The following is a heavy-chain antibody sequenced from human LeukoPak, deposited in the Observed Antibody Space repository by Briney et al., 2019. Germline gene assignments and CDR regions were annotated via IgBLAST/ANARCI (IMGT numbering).Heavy chain of an antibody. D-gene: IGHD3-9*01. CDR2: ISSSSSYI. Sequence: GGSLRLSCAASGFTFSSYEMNWVRQAPGKGLEWVSSISSSSSYIYYADSVKGRFTISRDNAKNSLYLQMNSLRAEDTAVYYCARENLPYYDILTGYYRSYYFDYWGQGTLVTVSS. J-gene: IGHJ4*02. V-gene: IGHV3-21*01. CDR3: ARENLPYYDILTGYYRSYYFDY. CDR1: GFTFSSYE.